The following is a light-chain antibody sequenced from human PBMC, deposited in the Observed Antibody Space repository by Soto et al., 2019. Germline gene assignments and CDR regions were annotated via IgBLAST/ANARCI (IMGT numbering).Light chain of an antibody. CDR3: QQYITSPWT. V-gene: IGKV3-20*01. CDR1: RSVSGSY. CDR2: GAS. J-gene: IGKJ1*01. Sequence: EIVLTQSPGTLSLSPGERATLSCRASRSVSGSYLAWYQQKPGQAPRLLIYGASIRATGIPDRFSGSGSGTDFTLTISRLEPEDFAVYYCQQYITSPWTFGQGTKVEIK.